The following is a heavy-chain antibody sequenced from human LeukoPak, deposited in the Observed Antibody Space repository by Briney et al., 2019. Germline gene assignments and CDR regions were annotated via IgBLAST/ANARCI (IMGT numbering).Heavy chain of an antibody. CDR1: GFTFSSCW. D-gene: IGHD4-17*01. Sequence: PGGSLRLSCAASGFTFSSCWMHWVRQAPGKGLVWVSRINSDGSSTSYADSVKGRFTISRDNAKNTLYLQMNSLRAEDTAVYYCARVADYGDYDYWGQGTLVTVSS. V-gene: IGHV3-74*01. CDR2: INSDGSST. J-gene: IGHJ4*02. CDR3: ARVADYGDYDY.